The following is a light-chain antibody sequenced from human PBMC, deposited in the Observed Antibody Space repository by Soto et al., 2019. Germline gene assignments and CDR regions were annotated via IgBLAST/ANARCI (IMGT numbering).Light chain of an antibody. Sequence: EIVLTQSPATLSLSPWERATLSCRASQSVSNYLAWYQQKPGQAPRLLIYDASSRATGIPDRFSGGGSGTDFTLTISRLEPEDFAVYYCQQFSSYPLTFGGGTKVDIK. CDR1: QSVSNY. J-gene: IGKJ4*01. CDR3: QQFSSYPLT. V-gene: IGKV3-11*01. CDR2: DAS.